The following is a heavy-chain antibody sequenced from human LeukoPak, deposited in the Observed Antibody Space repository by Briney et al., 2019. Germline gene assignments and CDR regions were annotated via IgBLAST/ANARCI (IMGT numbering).Heavy chain of an antibody. CDR2: INPSGGST. V-gene: IGHV1-46*01. J-gene: IGHJ4*02. Sequence: AASVKVSCKASGYTFTSYYMHWVRQAPGQGLEWMGIINPSGGSTSYAQKFQGRVTMTRDTSTSTVYMELSSLRSEDTAVYYCARRYCSSTSCHYFDYWGQGTLVTVSS. CDR3: ARRYCSSTSCHYFDY. D-gene: IGHD2-2*01. CDR1: GYTFTSYY.